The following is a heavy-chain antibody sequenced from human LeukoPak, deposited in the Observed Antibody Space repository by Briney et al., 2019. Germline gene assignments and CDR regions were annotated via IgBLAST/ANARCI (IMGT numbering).Heavy chain of an antibody. CDR2: ISAYNGNT. J-gene: IGHJ4*02. CDR3: ARDNYYDSSGYYGQLFDY. D-gene: IGHD3-22*01. Sequence: ASVKVSCKASGYTFTSYGISWVRQAPGQGLEWMGWISAYNGNTNYALKLQGRVTMTTDTSTSTAYMELRSLRSDDTAVYYCARDNYYDSSGYYGQLFDYWGQGTLVTVSS. V-gene: IGHV1-18*01. CDR1: GYTFTSYG.